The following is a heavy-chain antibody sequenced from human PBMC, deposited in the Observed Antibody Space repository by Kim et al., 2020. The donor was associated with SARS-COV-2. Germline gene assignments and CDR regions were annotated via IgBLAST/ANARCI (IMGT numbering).Heavy chain of an antibody. V-gene: IGHV3-30*18. Sequence: GGSLRLSCAASGFTFSSYGMHWVRQAPGKGLEWVAVISYDGSNKYYADSVKDRFTISRDNSKNTLYLQMNSLRAEDTAVYYCAKDRGYCSGGSCYGNYY. CDR2: ISYDGSNK. J-gene: IGHJ6*01. D-gene: IGHD2-15*01. CDR3: AKDRGYCSGGSCYGNYY. CDR1: GFTFSSYG.